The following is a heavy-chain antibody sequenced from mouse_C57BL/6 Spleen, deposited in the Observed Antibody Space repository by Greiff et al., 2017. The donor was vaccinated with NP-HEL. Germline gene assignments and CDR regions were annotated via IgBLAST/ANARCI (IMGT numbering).Heavy chain of an antibody. CDR1: GYTFTDYE. Sequence: QVQLQQSGAELVRPGASVTLSCKASGYTFTDYEMHWVKQTPVHGLEWIGAIDPETGGTAYNQKFKGKAILTADKSSSTAYMELRSLTSEDSAVYYCTRRATTVVAPYFDYWGQGTTLTVSS. CDR2: IDPETGGT. CDR3: TRRATTVVAPYFDY. D-gene: IGHD1-1*01. V-gene: IGHV1-15*01. J-gene: IGHJ2*01.